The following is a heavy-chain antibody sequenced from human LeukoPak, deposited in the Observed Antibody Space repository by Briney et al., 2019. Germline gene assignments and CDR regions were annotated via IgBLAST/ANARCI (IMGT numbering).Heavy chain of an antibody. CDR3: ASAEANYGGSVFDY. CDR1: GGSIGSSSYY. D-gene: IGHD4-23*01. CDR2: IYYGGNI. J-gene: IGHJ4*02. Sequence: PSETLSLTCSVSGGSIGSSSYYWGWIRQPPGKGLEWLGTIYYGGNINYNLSLKSRLTISADTSNNQLSLKLSSVTAADTAVYYCASAEANYGGSVFDYWDQGTLVTVSS. V-gene: IGHV4-39*01.